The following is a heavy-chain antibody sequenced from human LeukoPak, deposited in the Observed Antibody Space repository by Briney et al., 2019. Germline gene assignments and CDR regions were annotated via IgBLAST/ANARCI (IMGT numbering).Heavy chain of an antibody. CDR3: AKAPYSGSYYIAFDI. CDR2: ISGSGGST. CDR1: GFTFSSYA. D-gene: IGHD1-26*01. J-gene: IGHJ3*02. V-gene: IGHV3-23*01. Sequence: GGSLRLSCAASGFTFSSYAMSWVRQAPGKGLEWVSAISGSGGSTYYADSVKGRFTISRDSSKNTLYLQMNSLRAEDTAVYYCAKAPYSGSYYIAFDIWGQGTMVTVSS.